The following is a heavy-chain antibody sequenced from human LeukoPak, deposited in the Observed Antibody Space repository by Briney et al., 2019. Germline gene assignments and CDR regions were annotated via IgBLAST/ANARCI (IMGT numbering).Heavy chain of an antibody. CDR3: ARGMGSGTYRRFDF. V-gene: IGHV1-2*02. D-gene: IGHD3-10*01. CDR1: GCTLTELS. CDR2: ITPNSGAT. J-gene: IGHJ4*02. Sequence: ASVKVSCKVSGCTLTELSMHWVRQAPGQGLEWMGWITPNSGATNYAQQFQGRVTMTRDTSISTAYMELNNLISDDTAVYYCARGMGSGTYRRFDFWGQGTLVTVSS.